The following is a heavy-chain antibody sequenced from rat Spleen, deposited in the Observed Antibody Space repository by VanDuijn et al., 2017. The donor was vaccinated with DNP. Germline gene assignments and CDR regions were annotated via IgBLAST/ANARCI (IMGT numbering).Heavy chain of an antibody. Sequence: EVQLVESGGGLVQPGRSLKLSCAASGFTFSDYYMAWVRQAPKKGLEWVASISYEGSSTYYGDSVKGRFTISRDNAKSTLYLQMNSLRSEDTATYYCVRHEQLYFDYWGQGVMVTVSS. CDR1: GFTFSDYY. CDR3: VRHEQLYFDY. J-gene: IGHJ2*01. V-gene: IGHV5-22*01. D-gene: IGHD1-2*01. CDR2: ISYEGSST.